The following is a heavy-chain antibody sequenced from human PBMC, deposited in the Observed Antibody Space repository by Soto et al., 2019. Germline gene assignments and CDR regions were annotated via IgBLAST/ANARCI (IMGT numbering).Heavy chain of an antibody. CDR2: ISSTTNYI. J-gene: IGHJ4*02. Sequence: GGSLRLSCAASGFTFSSYAMSWVRQAPGKGLEWVSAISSTTNYIYYGDSMKGRFTISRDNAKNSLYLEMNSLRAEDTAVYYCARESEDLTSNFDYWGQGTLVTVSS. CDR1: GFTFSSYA. V-gene: IGHV3-21*06. CDR3: ARESEDLTSNFDY.